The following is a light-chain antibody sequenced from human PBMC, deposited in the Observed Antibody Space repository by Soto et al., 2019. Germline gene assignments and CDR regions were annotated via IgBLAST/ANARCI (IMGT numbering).Light chain of an antibody. V-gene: IGKV1-9*01. CDR1: QGITSY. CDR2: AAS. CDR3: QQGQA. J-gene: IGKJ3*01. Sequence: DIQLTQSPSFLSASVGDRVTITCRASQGITSYLAWYQQKAGKAPKLLIYAASTLQSGVPSRFSGSGSGTEFTRTISILQHEDFATYYCQQGQAFGPGTKVDI.